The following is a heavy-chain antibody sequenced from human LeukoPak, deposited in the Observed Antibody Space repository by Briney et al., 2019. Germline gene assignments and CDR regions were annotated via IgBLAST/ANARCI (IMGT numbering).Heavy chain of an antibody. CDR1: GFIFKNFW. D-gene: IGHD3-22*01. J-gene: IGHJ4*02. V-gene: IGHV3-74*01. Sequence: HSGGSLRLSCAASGFIFKNFWMHWVRHVPGKGLVWVSRINLGGVTTTYTNSVKGRFTISRDDAKNTLYLQMNSLRAEDTAVYYCATYDSSGYYYVTFDYWGQGTLVTVSS. CDR2: INLGGVTT. CDR3: ATYDSSGYYYVTFDY.